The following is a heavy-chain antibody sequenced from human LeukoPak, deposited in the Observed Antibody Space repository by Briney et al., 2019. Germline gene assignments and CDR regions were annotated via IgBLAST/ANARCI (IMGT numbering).Heavy chain of an antibody. CDR2: IYPGDSDT. CDR3: ARPADSSGLYSAPDY. D-gene: IGHD3-22*01. Sequence: GESLKISCKGSGYSFSSYWIGWVRQMPGKGLEWMGIIYPGDSDTRYSPSFQGQVTISADKSISTAYLQWSSLKASDTAMYYCARPADSSGLYSAPDYWGQGTLVTVSS. CDR1: GYSFSSYW. V-gene: IGHV5-51*01. J-gene: IGHJ4*02.